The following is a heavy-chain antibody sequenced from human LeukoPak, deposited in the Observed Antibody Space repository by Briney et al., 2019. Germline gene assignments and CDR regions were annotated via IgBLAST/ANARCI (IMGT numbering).Heavy chain of an antibody. D-gene: IGHD3-10*01. V-gene: IGHV3-7*04. CDR2: IKQDGSEK. CDR3: ARAGRRDSLFES. CDR1: GFTFTDYW. J-gene: IGHJ4*02. Sequence: PGGSLRLSCAASGFTFTDYWMSWVRQAPGKGLEWVANIKQDGSEKRYVDSVRGRFTISRDNAKNSLYLEMNSLRGDDTAVYFCARAGRRDSLFESWGQGTLVTVSS.